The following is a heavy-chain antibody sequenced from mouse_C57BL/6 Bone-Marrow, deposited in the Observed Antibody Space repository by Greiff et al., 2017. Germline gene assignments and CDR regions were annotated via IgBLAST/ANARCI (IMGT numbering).Heavy chain of an antibody. J-gene: IGHJ4*01. Sequence: QVQLQQPGAELVRPGTSVKLSCKASGYTFTSYWMHWVKQRPGQGLEWIGVIDPSDSYTNYNQKFKGKATLTVDTSSSTAYMQLSSLTSEDSAVYYCARFPFITTVVGPMDYWDQGTSVTVSS. V-gene: IGHV1-59*01. D-gene: IGHD1-1*01. CDR1: GYTFTSYW. CDR2: IDPSDSYT. CDR3: ARFPFITTVVGPMDY.